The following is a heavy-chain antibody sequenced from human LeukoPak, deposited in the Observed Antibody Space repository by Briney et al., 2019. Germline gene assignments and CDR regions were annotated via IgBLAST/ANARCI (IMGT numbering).Heavy chain of an antibody. CDR2: ISGSSSYI. CDR1: GFTFSSYS. J-gene: IGHJ4*02. D-gene: IGHD2-15*01. CDR3: ARDWSWQLPPGDY. Sequence: PGGSLRLSCAASGFTFSSYSMNWVRQAPGKGLEWISSISGSSSYIYYADSMRGRFTISRDNAKNSLYLQMNSLRAEDTAVYYCARDWSWQLPPGDYWGQGTLVTVSS. V-gene: IGHV3-21*01.